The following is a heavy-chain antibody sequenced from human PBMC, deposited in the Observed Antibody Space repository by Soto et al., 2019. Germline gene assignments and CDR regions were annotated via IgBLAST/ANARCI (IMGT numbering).Heavy chain of an antibody. CDR1: GASISSYH. CDR3: AAAVPAEYVFPYYDMDV. J-gene: IGHJ6*03. Sequence: QVQLQESGPGLVKPSETLSLTCTVSGASISSYHWSWIRQTPGKGLEWIGYMYYSGSANYNPSLKSRVTFSVDTSKNPVSLKLSSVTAADTGVYYCAAAVPAEYVFPYYDMDVWGKGTTVTVSS. CDR2: MYYSGSA. D-gene: IGHD3-16*01. V-gene: IGHV4-59*01.